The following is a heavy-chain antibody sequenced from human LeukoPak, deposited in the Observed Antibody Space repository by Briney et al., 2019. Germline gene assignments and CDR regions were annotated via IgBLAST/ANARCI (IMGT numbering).Heavy chain of an antibody. V-gene: IGHV3-64*04. J-gene: IGHJ4*02. CDR3: ATLSGDSHGYDY. CDR1: GFTFSTYA. D-gene: IGHD5-18*01. CDR2: ISNNGGST. Sequence: SGGSLRLSCAASGFTFSTYAMHWVRQAPGKGLEYVSAISNNGGSTYYADSVKGRFTISRDNSKNTLYLQINSLRAEDTAVCYCATLSGDSHGYDYWGLGTLVTVSS.